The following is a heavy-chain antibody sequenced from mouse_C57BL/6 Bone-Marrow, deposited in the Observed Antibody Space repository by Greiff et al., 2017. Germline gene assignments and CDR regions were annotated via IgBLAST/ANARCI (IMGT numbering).Heavy chain of an antibody. D-gene: IGHD4-1*01. CDR2: IHPTSGST. CDR1: GYTFTSYW. J-gene: IGHJ4*01. Sequence: QVQLQQPGAELVKPGASVKLSCKASGYTFTSYWMHWVKQRPGQGLEWIGMIHPTSGSTNYNEKFKSKATLTVDKSSSTAYMQLSSLTSEDSAVYYCARERYWDDLDYWGQGTSLTVSS. CDR3: ARERYWDDLDY. V-gene: IGHV1-64*01.